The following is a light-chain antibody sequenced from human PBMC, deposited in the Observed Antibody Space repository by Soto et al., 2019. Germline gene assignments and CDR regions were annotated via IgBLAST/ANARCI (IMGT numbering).Light chain of an antibody. CDR1: QSLITRY. CDR2: GAS. CDR3: QQYGTSPT. J-gene: IGKJ5*01. Sequence: EIVLTQSPGTLSLFPGERATLSCRASQSLITRYLAWYQQKPGQAPRLLIYGASSRATGSPDRFSGSGSGADFTLTISRQEPDDFALYSCQQYGTSPTFGQGTRREIK. V-gene: IGKV3-20*01.